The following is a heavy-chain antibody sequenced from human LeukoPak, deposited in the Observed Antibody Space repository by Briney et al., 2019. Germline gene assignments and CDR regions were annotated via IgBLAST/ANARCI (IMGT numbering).Heavy chain of an antibody. J-gene: IGHJ4*02. CDR2: IYSGGST. D-gene: IGHD6-13*01. CDR3: ARGYISNWYSWDY. CDR1: GVIVSSNH. Sequence: PGGTLRLSCAASGVIVSSNHMSWVRQAPGKGVEWVSVIYSGGSTYYTDSVKGRFTISRDNSKTTLYLQMSSLRVEDTAVYYCARGYISNWYSWDYWGQGTLVTVSS. V-gene: IGHV3-53*01.